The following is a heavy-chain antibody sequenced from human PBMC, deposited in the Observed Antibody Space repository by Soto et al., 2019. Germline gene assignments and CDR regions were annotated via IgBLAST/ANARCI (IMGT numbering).Heavy chain of an antibody. V-gene: IGHV3-48*02. D-gene: IGHD3-9*01. CDR1: GFTFSSYS. J-gene: IGHJ4*02. Sequence: GGSLRLSCAASGFTFSSYSMNWVRQAPGKGLEWVSYVSSSSSTIYYADSVKGRFTISRDNAKNSLYLQMNSLRDEDTAVYYCARDGDYDILTGYYSEATFDYWGQGTLVTVSS. CDR2: VSSSSSTI. CDR3: ARDGDYDILTGYYSEATFDY.